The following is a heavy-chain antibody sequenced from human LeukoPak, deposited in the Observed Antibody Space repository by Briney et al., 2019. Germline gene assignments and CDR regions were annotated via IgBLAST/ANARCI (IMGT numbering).Heavy chain of an antibody. J-gene: IGHJ3*02. Sequence: SETLSLTCAVSGGSISSYYWTWIRQPPGKGLEWIGYIYNSGSTNYNPSLRSRVTISVDASKNQFSLKLNSVTAADTAVYYCARRNILTEGEAFDIWGQGTLVTVSS. V-gene: IGHV4-59*08. CDR3: ARRNILTEGEAFDI. CDR1: GGSISSYY. CDR2: IYNSGST. D-gene: IGHD3-9*01.